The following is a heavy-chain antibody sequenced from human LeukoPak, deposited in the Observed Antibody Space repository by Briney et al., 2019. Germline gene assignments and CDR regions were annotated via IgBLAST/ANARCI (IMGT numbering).Heavy chain of an antibody. D-gene: IGHD6-19*01. CDR2: IYTSGST. V-gene: IGHV4-61*02. CDR1: GGSISSGSYY. Sequence: SQTLSLTCTVSGGSISSGSYYWSWIRQPAGKGPEWIGRIYTSGSTNYNPSLKSRVTISVDTSKNQFSLKLSSVTAADTAVYYCARDPGYSSGWLDYWGQGTLVTVSS. J-gene: IGHJ4*02. CDR3: ARDPGYSSGWLDY.